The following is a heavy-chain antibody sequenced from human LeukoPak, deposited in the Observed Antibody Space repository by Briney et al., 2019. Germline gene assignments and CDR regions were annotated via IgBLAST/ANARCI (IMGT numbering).Heavy chain of an antibody. V-gene: IGHV3-21*01. CDR2: ISSSSSYI. Sequence: GGSLRLSCAASGFTFSSYSMNWVRQAPGKGLEWVSSISSSSSYIYYADSVKGRFTISRDNAKNSLYLQMNSLRAEDTAVYYCARLQRDYGDRQVPDYWGQGTLVTVSS. CDR1: GFTFSSYS. CDR3: ARLQRDYGDRQVPDY. D-gene: IGHD4-17*01. J-gene: IGHJ4*02.